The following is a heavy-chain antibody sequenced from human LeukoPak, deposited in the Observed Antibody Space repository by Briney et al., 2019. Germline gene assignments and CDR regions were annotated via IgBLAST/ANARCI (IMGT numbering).Heavy chain of an antibody. V-gene: IGHV1-2*02. CDR1: GYTFTGYY. D-gene: IGHD3-22*01. J-gene: IGHJ5*02. CDR2: INPNSGGT. Sequence: GASVEVSCKASGYTFTGYYMHWVRQAPGQGLEWMGWINPNSGGTNYAQKFQGRVTMTRDTSISTAYMELSRLRSDDTAVYYCARRYYDSSGWQFDPWGQGTLVTVSS. CDR3: ARRYYDSSGWQFDP.